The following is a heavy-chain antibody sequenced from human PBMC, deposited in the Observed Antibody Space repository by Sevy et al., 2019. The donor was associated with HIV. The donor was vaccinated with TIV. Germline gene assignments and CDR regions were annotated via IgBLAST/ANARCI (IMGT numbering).Heavy chain of an antibody. D-gene: IGHD2-15*01. CDR2: IYYSGST. CDR3: ARQYCSGGSCYQFSNYYYYGMDV. V-gene: IGHV4-39*01. Sequence: SETLSLTCTVSGGSISSSSYYWGWIRQPPGKGLEWIGSIYYSGSTYYNPSLKSRVTISVDTSKNQFSLELSSVTAADTAVYYCARQYCSGGSCYQFSNYYYYGMDVWGQGTTVTVSS. J-gene: IGHJ6*02. CDR1: GGSISSSSYY.